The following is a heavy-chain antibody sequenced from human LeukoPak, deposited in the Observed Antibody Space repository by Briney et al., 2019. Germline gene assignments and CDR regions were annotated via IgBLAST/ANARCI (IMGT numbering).Heavy chain of an antibody. CDR1: GGSISNNNYY. J-gene: IGHJ4*02. V-gene: IGHV4-39*07. CDR3: ARGDPFDY. D-gene: IGHD3-16*01. Sequence: SETLSLTCSVSGGSISNNNYYWGWIRQPPGKGLERIGSIYYSGSTYYNSSLKSRVTISVDTSKNQFSLKLSSVTAADTAVYYCARGDPFDYWGQGTLVTVSS. CDR2: IYYSGST.